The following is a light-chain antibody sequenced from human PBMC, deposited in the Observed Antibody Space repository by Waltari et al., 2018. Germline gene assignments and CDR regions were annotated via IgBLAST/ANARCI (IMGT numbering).Light chain of an antibody. CDR3: QSYDTSLRSSV. V-gene: IGLV1-40*01. CDR1: SSNIGAAYD. Sequence: QSVLTQPPSVSGAPGQRVTISCTGSSSNIGAAYDVHWYQQIPGTAHKLLIYRNTNRPSGVPDRVSGSKSGTSASLAITGLQAEDEADYYCQSYDTSLRSSVFGGGTKLTVL. CDR2: RNT. J-gene: IGLJ2*01.